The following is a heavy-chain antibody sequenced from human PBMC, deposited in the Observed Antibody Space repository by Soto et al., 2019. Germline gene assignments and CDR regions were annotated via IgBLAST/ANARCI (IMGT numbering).Heavy chain of an antibody. CDR3: ARCSSDYSDHGLSLKY. Sequence: QVQLVQSGAEVKRPGASVKVSCKASGYTFTGYAFSWVRQAPGQGLEWMGWISAYSGHTVYSQKFQDRVTMTTDPSTTTTYLEVRSLGSDDTAVYYCARCSSDYSDHGLSLKYWGQGTLVTVS. J-gene: IGHJ1*01. CDR1: GYTFTGYA. V-gene: IGHV1-18*01. D-gene: IGHD4-17*01. CDR2: ISAYSGHT.